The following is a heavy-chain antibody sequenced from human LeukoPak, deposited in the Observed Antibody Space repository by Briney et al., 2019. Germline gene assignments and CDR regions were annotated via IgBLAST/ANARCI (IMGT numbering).Heavy chain of an antibody. CDR2: ISAYNGNT. V-gene: IGHV1-18*01. Sequence: ASVKVSCKASGYTFTSYGISWVRQAPGQGLEWMGWISAYNGNTNYAQKLQGRVTMTTDTSTSTAYMELRSLRSDDTAVYYCARDMLRQQLVSAWSGIDYWGQGTLVTVSS. CDR1: GYTFTSYG. CDR3: ARDMLRQQLVSAWSGIDY. D-gene: IGHD6-13*01. J-gene: IGHJ4*02.